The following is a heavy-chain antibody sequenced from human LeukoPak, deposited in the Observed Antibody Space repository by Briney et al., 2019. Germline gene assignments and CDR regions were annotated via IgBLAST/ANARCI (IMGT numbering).Heavy chain of an antibody. V-gene: IGHV4-34*01. CDR3: ARDSGSGGSCYSDPSCYYYGMDV. CDR1: GGSFSGYY. J-gene: IGHJ6*02. D-gene: IGHD2-15*01. CDR2: INHSGST. Sequence: TASETLSLTCAVYGGSFSGYYWTWIRQPPGKGLEWIGEINHSGSTNYNPSLKSRVTISVDTSKNQFSLKLSSVTAADTAVYYCARDSGSGGSCYSDPSCYYYGMDVWGQGTTVTVSS.